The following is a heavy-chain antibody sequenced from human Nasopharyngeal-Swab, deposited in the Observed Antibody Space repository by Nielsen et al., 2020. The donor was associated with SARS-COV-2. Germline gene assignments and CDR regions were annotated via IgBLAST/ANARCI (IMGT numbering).Heavy chain of an antibody. CDR3: TTLLPAMVGLADAFDI. Sequence: VRQMPGKGLEWVGRIKSKTDGGTTDYAAPVKGRFTISRDDSKNTLYLQMNSLKTEDTAVNYCTTLLPAMVGLADAFDIWGQGTMVTVSS. D-gene: IGHD5-18*01. J-gene: IGHJ3*02. CDR2: IKSKTDGGTT. V-gene: IGHV3-15*01.